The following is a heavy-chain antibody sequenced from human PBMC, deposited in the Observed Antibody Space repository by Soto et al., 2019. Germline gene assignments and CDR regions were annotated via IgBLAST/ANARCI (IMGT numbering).Heavy chain of an antibody. CDR3: AGAPLARGLFARRTHYFVF. J-gene: IGHJ4*02. CDR2: INRSEGT. CDR1: GGSFNGYY. Sequence: SGTLSLTCAVYGGSFNGYYWTWIRQPPGKGLEWIGEINRSEGTNYNPSLESRVAISVDTSKNQFSLKLSSVTAADTAVYFCAGAPLARGLFARRTHYFVFWGQGTPVTVSS. V-gene: IGHV4-34*01. D-gene: IGHD3-10*01.